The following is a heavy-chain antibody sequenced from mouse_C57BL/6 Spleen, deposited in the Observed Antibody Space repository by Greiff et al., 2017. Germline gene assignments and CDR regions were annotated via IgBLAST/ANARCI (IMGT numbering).Heavy chain of an antibody. CDR2: IDPSDSET. D-gene: IGHD1-1*01. J-gene: IGHJ4*01. CDR1: GYTFTSYW. Sequence: QVQLQQSGAELVRPGSSVKLSCKASGYTFTSYWMHWVKQRPIQGLEWIGNIDPSDSETHYNQKFKDKATLTVDKSSSTAYMQLSSLTSEDSAVYYCARDYYGRNYAMDYWGQGTSGTGSS. CDR3: ARDYYGRNYAMDY. V-gene: IGHV1-52*01.